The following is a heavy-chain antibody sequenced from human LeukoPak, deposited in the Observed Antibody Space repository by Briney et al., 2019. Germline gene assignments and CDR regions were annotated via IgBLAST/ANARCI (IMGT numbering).Heavy chain of an antibody. CDR2: INPNSGDT. Sequence: GASVKVSCKSSASTFTGYNMHWVRQVPGQGLEWMGWINPNSGDTNYAQNFQGRVTMTRDTSISTAYMELNRLRSDDMAVYYCAIVGEALDYWGQGTLVTVSS. D-gene: IGHD4-17*01. CDR3: AIVGEALDY. J-gene: IGHJ4*02. V-gene: IGHV1-2*02. CDR1: ASTFTGYN.